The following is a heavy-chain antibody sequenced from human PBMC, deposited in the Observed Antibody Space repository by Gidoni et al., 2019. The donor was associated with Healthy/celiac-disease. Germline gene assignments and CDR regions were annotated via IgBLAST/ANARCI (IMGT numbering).Heavy chain of an antibody. J-gene: IGHJ4*02. Sequence: QVQLHQSGPGLVQPSQTLSLTCVISGDCVSTNSSAWNWIRQSPSRGLEWLGRTYYRSKWYNDYAVSVKSRITINPDTSKNQFSLQLNSVTPEDTAVDYCAREVGGLGQLGVAFDYWGQGTLVTVSS. CDR2: TYYRSKWYN. V-gene: IGHV6-1*01. CDR1: GDCVSTNSSA. D-gene: IGHD6-6*01. CDR3: AREVGGLGQLGVAFDY.